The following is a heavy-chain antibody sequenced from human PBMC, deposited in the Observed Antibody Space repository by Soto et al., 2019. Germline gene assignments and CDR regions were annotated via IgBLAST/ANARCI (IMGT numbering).Heavy chain of an antibody. CDR2: INHSGST. CDR1: GGSFSGYY. J-gene: IGHJ2*01. D-gene: IGHD2-21*01. CDR3: ARARGVFPLYFAL. Sequence: QVQLQQWGAGLLKPSETLSLTCAVYGGSFSGYYWSWIRQPPGKGLEWIGEINHSGSTNDNPSLKSRVTIPVDTSKNQFSLKLSSVTAADTAVYYCARARGVFPLYFALWGRGTLVTVSS. V-gene: IGHV4-34*01.